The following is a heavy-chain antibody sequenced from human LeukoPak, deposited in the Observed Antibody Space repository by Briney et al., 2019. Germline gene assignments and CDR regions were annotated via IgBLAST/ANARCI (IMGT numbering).Heavy chain of an antibody. J-gene: IGHJ6*03. D-gene: IGHD6-6*01. CDR2: IYYSGST. Sequence: SETLSLTCTVSGGSISSSSYYWGWIRQPPGKGLEGIGSIYYSGSTYYNPSLKSRVTISVDTSKNQFSLKLSSVTAADTAVYYCARGLHPLVLEVIAARPNDYYYYYMDVWGKGTTVTVSS. CDR3: ARGLHPLVLEVIAARPNDYYYYYMDV. CDR1: GGSISSSSYY. V-gene: IGHV4-39*07.